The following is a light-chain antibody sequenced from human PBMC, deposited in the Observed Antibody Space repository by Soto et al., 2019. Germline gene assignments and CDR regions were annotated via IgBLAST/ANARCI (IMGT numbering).Light chain of an antibody. Sequence: ETVMTQSPATLSVSPGGRVTLSCRASEGVGSSLAWYQQKPGQAPRVLIYGASTTAPGIPARFSGSGSGTEFTLTISSLQSEDSAVYHCQQYNDWPRTFGQGTKVDIK. CDR1: EGVGSS. J-gene: IGKJ1*01. CDR3: QQYNDWPRT. V-gene: IGKV3-15*01. CDR2: GAS.